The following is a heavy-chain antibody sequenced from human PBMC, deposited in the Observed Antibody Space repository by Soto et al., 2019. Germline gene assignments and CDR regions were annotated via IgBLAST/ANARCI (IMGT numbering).Heavy chain of an antibody. J-gene: IGHJ4*02. CDR1: GGSISSCTHS. D-gene: IGHD1-26*01. CDR2: VNYNGNM. V-gene: IGHV4-39*01. CDR3: ARRKSNDNTTYYFDY. Sequence: SETLSLTCTVSGGSISSCTHSWGWIRPPPGKGLEWIGSVNYNGNMYYNPSLKSRVTMSVDTNKNSFSLVLRSVTAADTSVYYCARRKSNDNTTYYFDYWGQGKPVTVSS.